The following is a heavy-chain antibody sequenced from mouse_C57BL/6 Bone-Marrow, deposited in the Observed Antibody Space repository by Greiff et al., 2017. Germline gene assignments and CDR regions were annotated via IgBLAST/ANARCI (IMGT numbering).Heavy chain of an antibody. Sequence: DVHLVESGGGLVKPGGSLKLSCAASGFTFSDYGMHWVRQAPEKGLEWVAYISSGSSTIYYADTVKGRFTISRDNAKNTLFLQMTSLRSEDTAMYYCARALYYFDYWGQGTTLTVSS. V-gene: IGHV5-17*01. CDR2: ISSGSSTI. J-gene: IGHJ2*01. CDR1: GFTFSDYG. CDR3: ARALYYFDY.